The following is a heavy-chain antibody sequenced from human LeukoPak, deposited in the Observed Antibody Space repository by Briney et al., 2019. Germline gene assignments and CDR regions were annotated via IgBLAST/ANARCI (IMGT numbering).Heavy chain of an antibody. D-gene: IGHD6-19*01. CDR3: AKDNRAVAGTAWDY. CDR1: GFTFSSYW. CDR2: ISYDGTNK. V-gene: IGHV3-30*18. J-gene: IGHJ4*02. Sequence: GGSLRLSCAASGFTFSSYWMSWVRQAPGKGLEWVALISYDGTNKYYADSVKGRFTISRDNSKNTLYLQMNSLTAEDTALYYCAKDNRAVAGTAWDYWGQGTLVTVSS.